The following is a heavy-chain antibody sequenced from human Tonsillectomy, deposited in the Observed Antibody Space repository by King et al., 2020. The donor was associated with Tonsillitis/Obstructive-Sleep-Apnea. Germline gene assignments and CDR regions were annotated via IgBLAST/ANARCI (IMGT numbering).Heavy chain of an antibody. CDR3: AKAGRFIRNRMTNVGLVRHYYYIDD. D-gene: IGHD3/OR15-3a*01. CDR1: GFTFSSYA. Sequence: VQLVESGGGLVQPGGSLRLSCAASGFTFSSYAMSWVRQAPGKGLEWVSGISGSGYITYYADSVKGRFTISRDNSMNTLYLQLNSLRAEDTAVYYCAKAGRFIRNRMTNVGLVRHYYYIDDWGKGTTVTVSS. CDR2: ISGSGYIT. J-gene: IGHJ6*03. V-gene: IGHV3-23*04.